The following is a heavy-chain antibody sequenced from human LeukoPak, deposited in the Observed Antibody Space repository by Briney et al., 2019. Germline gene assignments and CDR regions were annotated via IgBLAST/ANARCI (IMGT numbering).Heavy chain of an antibody. CDR3: AREGSIVPHQDLDY. CDR1: GFTFSTYS. J-gene: IGHJ4*02. D-gene: IGHD2-8*01. V-gene: IGHV3-21*01. CDR2: INSRGSGE. Sequence: GGSLRLSCAASGFTFSTYSMNWVRQAPGKGLEWISSINSRGSGEYYADSVKGRFTISRDNAKNSLYLQMNSLRVEDTAVYYCAREGSIVPHQDLDYWGQGTLVTVSS.